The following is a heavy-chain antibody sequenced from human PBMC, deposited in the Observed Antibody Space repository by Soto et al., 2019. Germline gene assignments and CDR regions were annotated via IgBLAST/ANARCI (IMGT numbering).Heavy chain of an antibody. CDR2: IYYSENT. Sequence: SETLSLTCTVSGGSICSSSTHWGWIRQPPGKGLEWIGNIYYSENTYYNPSLKSRVTISVDTSKNQFSLRLTSVTAADTAVYYCATHPPYGPLDHWGQGTLVTVSS. CDR1: GGSICSSSTH. D-gene: IGHD4-17*01. V-gene: IGHV4-39*01. J-gene: IGHJ4*02. CDR3: ATHPPYGPLDH.